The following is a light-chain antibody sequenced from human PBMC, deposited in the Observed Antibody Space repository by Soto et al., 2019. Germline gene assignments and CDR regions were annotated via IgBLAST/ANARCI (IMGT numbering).Light chain of an antibody. V-gene: IGLV1-44*01. CDR3: AAWDDSLSGLV. CDR2: TND. CDR1: SSNVGINT. J-gene: IGLJ3*02. Sequence: QSVLTQPPSTSATPGQRVTISCSGSSSNVGINTVSWYQQVPGTAPRHLIYTNDQRPSGVPGRFSGSKSGTSASLAIGGLQSEDEADYYCAAWDDSLSGLVFGGGTKVTVL.